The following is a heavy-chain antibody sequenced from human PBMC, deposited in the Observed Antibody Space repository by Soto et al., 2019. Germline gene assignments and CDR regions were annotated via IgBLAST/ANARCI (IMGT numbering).Heavy chain of an antibody. CDR1: GGSISSGDYY. J-gene: IGHJ4*02. V-gene: IGHV4-30-4*01. CDR3: AREFTGYSYGPGEVY. Sequence: QVQLQESGPGLVKPSQTLSLTCTVSGGSISSGDYYWNWIRQPPGKGLEWIGYISFTGSTYYNPSLKSRVTMSLYTFKNEFSLTLTSVTAADTAVYYCAREFTGYSYGPGEVYWGQGTLVTVSS. D-gene: IGHD5-18*01. CDR2: ISFTGST.